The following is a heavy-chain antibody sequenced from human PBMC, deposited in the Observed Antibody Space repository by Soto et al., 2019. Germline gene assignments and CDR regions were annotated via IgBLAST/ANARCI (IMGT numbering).Heavy chain of an antibody. V-gene: IGHV1-3*01. CDR3: ARTVGYSDGMDV. J-gene: IGHJ6*02. CDR1: GYTFTSYA. D-gene: IGHD4-17*01. Sequence: QVQLVQSGAEVKKPGASVKVSCKASGYTFTSYAMHWVRQAPGQRLEWMGWINAGNGNTKYSQKSPGRVTITGATSASTAYMELSSLTSEAAAVYYCARTVGYSDGMDVWGQGTTVTVSS. CDR2: INAGNGNT.